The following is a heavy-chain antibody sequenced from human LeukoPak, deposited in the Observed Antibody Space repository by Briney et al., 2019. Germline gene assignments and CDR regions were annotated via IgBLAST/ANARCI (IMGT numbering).Heavy chain of an antibody. CDR3: ANIVNGSGWRW. CDR1: RGSTSSGSYY. V-gene: IGHV4-39*01. J-gene: IGHJ4*02. CDR2: IDYTGST. Sequence: PLETLSLTCAVSRGSTSSGSYYWCWSRNPPGKGLGLIGCIDYTGSTYYNPSLKTRVTIFVDTSTTQFSLKLNSVTAADTAVYYCANIVNGSGWRWGGQGTLVTVSS. D-gene: IGHD6-19*01.